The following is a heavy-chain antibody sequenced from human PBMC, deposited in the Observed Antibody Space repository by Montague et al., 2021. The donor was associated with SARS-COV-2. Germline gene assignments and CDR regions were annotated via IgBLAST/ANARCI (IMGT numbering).Heavy chain of an antibody. CDR2: INYSGST. CDR3: AREDRWNWFDP. CDR1: GGSISSSY. D-gene: IGHD5-24*01. V-gene: IGHV4-59*01. J-gene: IGHJ5*01. Sequence: SETRSLTCAVSGGSISSSYWSWIRQPPGKGLEWIGDINYSGSTNYNPSLETRVTISVDTSKNQFSLKLSSVTAADTAVYYCAREDRWNWFDPWGQGTLVIVSS.